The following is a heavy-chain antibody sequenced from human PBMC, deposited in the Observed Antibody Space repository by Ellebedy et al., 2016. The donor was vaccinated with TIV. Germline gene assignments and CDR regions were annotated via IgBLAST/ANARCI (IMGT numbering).Heavy chain of an antibody. Sequence: LSLXCAASGFTSYAMHWVRQAPGKGLEWVSGISWNSGSIGYADSVKGRFTISRDNSKNTLYLQMNSLRADDTAVYYCARDYDFWGQGTLVTVSS. CDR2: ISWNSGSI. J-gene: IGHJ4*02. CDR1: GFTSYA. V-gene: IGHV3-9*02. CDR3: ARDYDF.